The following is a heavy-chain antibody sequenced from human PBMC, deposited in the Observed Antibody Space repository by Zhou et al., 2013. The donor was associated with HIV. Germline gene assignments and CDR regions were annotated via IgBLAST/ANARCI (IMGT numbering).Heavy chain of an antibody. Sequence: QVQLVQSGAEVKKPGASVKVSCKASGYTFTGYYMHWVRQAPGQGLEWMGWINPNSGGTNYAQKFQGRVTMTRDTSISTAYMELSRLRSDDTAVYYCARDADYGDYVSPWYFDLWGRGTLVTVSS. D-gene: IGHD4-17*01. V-gene: IGHV1-2*02. CDR1: GYTFTGYY. J-gene: IGHJ2*01. CDR3: ARDADYGDYVSPWYFDL. CDR2: INPNSGGT.